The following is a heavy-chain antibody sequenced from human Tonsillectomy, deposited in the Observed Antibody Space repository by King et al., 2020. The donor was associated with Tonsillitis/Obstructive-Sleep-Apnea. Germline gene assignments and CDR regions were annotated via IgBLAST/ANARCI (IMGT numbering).Heavy chain of an antibody. CDR1: GDSVCSNSAA. V-gene: IGHV6-1*01. CDR3: AREESGYDVVDY. J-gene: IGHJ4*02. Sequence: VQLQQSGPGLVKPSQTLSLTFAISGDSVCSNSAAWDWIRQSPSRGLEWQGRSNYSSKWSNDYAVSVKSRITINPDTSKNQFSLQLNSVNPEDTAVYYCAREESGYDVVDYWGQGTLVTVSS. D-gene: IGHD5-12*01. CDR2: SNYSSKWSN.